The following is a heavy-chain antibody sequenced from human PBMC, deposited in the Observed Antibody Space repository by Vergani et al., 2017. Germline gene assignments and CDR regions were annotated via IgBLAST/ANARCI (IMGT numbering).Heavy chain of an antibody. CDR2: IIPIFGTA. Sequence: QVQLVQSGAEVKKPGASVKVSCKASGYTFTSYYMHWVRQAPGQGLEWMGGIIPIFGTANYAQKFQGRVTITADESTSTAYMELSSLRSEDTAVYYCASISDIVVVPAANYYYYYGMDVWGQGTTVTVSS. J-gene: IGHJ6*02. CDR3: ASISDIVVVPAANYYYYYGMDV. D-gene: IGHD2-2*01. V-gene: IGHV1-69*01. CDR1: GYTFTSYY.